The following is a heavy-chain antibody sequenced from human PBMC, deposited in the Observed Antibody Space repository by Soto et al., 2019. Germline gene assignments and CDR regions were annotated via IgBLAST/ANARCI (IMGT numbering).Heavy chain of an antibody. J-gene: IGHJ5*02. CDR1: GFTFGDYA. D-gene: IGHD1-26*01. V-gene: IGHV3-49*03. CDR3: ARDLGDAVGATRGGWFDP. CDR2: IKSRAYGGTT. Sequence: GGALRLSCAASGFTFGDYAMNWFRQAPGKGLEWLGFIKSRAYGGTTEYAASVKGRFTISRDDSKNSLYLQMNSLRAEDTAVYYCARDLGDAVGATRGGWFDPWGQGTLVTVSS.